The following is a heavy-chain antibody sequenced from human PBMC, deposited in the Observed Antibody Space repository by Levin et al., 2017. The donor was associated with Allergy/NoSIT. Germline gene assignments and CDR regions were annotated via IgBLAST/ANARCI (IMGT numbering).Heavy chain of an antibody. Sequence: GGSLRLSCAASGFTFNNYAVSWVRQAPGKGLEWVSAIGGNGGNTYYADSVRGRFTVSKDRFKNTVFLQMNSLRADDTAIYYCAKDRGDYGDYVGWFDLWGQGTLVTVSS. CDR2: IGGNGGNT. CDR3: AKDRGDYGDYVGWFDL. V-gene: IGHV3-23*01. D-gene: IGHD4-17*01. J-gene: IGHJ5*02. CDR1: GFTFNNYA.